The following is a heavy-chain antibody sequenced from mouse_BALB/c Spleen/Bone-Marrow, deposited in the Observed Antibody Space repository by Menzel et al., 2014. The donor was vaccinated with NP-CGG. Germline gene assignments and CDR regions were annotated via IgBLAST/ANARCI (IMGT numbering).Heavy chain of an antibody. J-gene: IGHJ4*01. CDR1: GFSLXSHG. V-gene: IGHV2-9*02. Sequence: VKLVESGPGLVAPSQSLSITCTVSGFSLXSHGVHWVRQSPGKGLEWLGIIWAGGSTNHNLALMSRLSISKDNSKSXVFLKMNSLQTDDTAIYYCARYINYCGAMDYGGQGTSVTVSS. CDR2: IWAGGST. CDR3: ARYINYCGAMDY. D-gene: IGHD1-1*01.